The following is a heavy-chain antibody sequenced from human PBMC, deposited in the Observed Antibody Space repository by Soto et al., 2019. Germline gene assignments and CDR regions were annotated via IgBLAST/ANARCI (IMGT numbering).Heavy chain of an antibody. CDR3: ARVPTIFGVVTNYNGMDV. Sequence: VGSLRLSCAASGFTVSSNYMSWVRQAPGKGLEWVSVIYSGGSTYYADSVKGRCTISRDNSKNTVYLQMNSLRAEDTAVYYCARVPTIFGVVTNYNGMDVWGQGTTVTVSS. CDR2: IYSGGST. D-gene: IGHD3-3*01. J-gene: IGHJ6*02. V-gene: IGHV3-53*01. CDR1: GFTVSSNY.